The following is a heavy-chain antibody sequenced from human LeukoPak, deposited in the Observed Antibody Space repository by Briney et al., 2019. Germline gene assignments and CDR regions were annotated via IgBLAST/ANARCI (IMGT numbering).Heavy chain of an antibody. CDR2: IYSGGST. J-gene: IGHJ4*02. D-gene: IGHD3-16*01. V-gene: IGHV3-66*01. Sequence: GGSLRLSCTASGFTVSSNYMTWVRQAPGKGLEWVSVIYSGGSTYYADSVKGRFVLSRDNSKNTLYLQMNSLRAEDTAVYYCATHSGGYWGQGTLVTVSS. CDR1: GFTVSSNY. CDR3: ATHSGGY.